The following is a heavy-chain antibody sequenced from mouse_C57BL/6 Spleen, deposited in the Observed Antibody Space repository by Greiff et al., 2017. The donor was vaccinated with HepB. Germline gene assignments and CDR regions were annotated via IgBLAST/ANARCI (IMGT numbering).Heavy chain of an antibody. Sequence: QVHVKQPGAELVRPGSSVKLSCKASGYTFTSYWMHWVKQRPIQGLEWIGNIDPSDSETHYNQKFKDKATLTVDKSSSTAYMQLSSLTSEDSAVYYCARSVEDYFDYWGQGTTLTVSS. CDR3: ARSVEDYFDY. V-gene: IGHV1-52*01. CDR2: IDPSDSET. D-gene: IGHD1-1*01. J-gene: IGHJ2*01. CDR1: GYTFTSYW.